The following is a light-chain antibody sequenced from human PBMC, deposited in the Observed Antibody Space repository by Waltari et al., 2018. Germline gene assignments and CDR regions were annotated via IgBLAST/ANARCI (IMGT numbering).Light chain of an antibody. CDR2: AAS. J-gene: IGKJ1*01. CDR3: LQDYNYPWT. Sequence: AIQMTQSPSSLSASVGAIVTITCRASQGIRYDLGWYQQKPGKAPKLLIYAASSVQSGVPSRFSGSGSGADFTLTISSLQPEDFATYFCLQDYNYPWTFGQGTKVEIK. CDR1: QGIRYD. V-gene: IGKV1-6*01.